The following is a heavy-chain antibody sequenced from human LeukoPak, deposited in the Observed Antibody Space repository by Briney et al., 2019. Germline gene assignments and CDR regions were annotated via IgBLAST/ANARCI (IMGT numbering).Heavy chain of an antibody. CDR3: ARDPSNTSGWYQYFDA. CDR2: ISCYNGDT. D-gene: IGHD6-19*01. Sequence: ASVRVSCKASGYSFTHHGIAWIRQAPGQGLEWLGWISCYNGDTIYAQKFQGRVTLTTEKSTSTVYMELRSLTSDDTAVYYCARDPSNTSGWYQYFDAWGRGTLVSVSS. CDR1: GYSFTHHG. J-gene: IGHJ2*01. V-gene: IGHV1-18*01.